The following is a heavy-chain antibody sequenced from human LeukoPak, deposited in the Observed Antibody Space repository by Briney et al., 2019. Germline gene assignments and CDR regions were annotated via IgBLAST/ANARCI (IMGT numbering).Heavy chain of an antibody. J-gene: IGHJ4*02. D-gene: IGHD1-14*01. Sequence: GESLKISCRGSGYSFTTYWIGWVRQMPGKGLEWMGIIYPGDSDTRYTPSFQGHVTISADKSISTAYLQWSSLKASDTAMYYCARHSGRDSFDYWGQGTLVTVSS. CDR2: IYPGDSDT. CDR1: GYSFTTYW. CDR3: ARHSGRDSFDY. V-gene: IGHV5-51*01.